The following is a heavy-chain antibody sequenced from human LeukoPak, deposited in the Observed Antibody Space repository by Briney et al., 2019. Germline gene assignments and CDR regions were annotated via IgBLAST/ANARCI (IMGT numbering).Heavy chain of an antibody. Sequence: ASVKVSRKASVYTFTGYYMHWVRQAPGQGLEWVGWIIPNSGGANYAQKFQGRVTMTRDTSISTAYMELSSLRSADTAVYYCARDKSTTRHFDYWGQGTLVTVSS. D-gene: IGHD5/OR15-5a*01. V-gene: IGHV1-2*02. J-gene: IGHJ4*02. CDR3: ARDKSTTRHFDY. CDR2: IIPNSGGA. CDR1: VYTFTGYY.